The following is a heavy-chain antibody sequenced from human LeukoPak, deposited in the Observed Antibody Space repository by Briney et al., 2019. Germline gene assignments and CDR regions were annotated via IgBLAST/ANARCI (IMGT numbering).Heavy chain of an antibody. Sequence: GGSLRLSCAASGFTFSNAWMSWVHQAPGKGLEWVGRIKSKTDGGTTDYAAPVKGRFTISRDDSKNTLYLQMNSLKTEDTAVYYCTVSDYYDSSGSYYFDYWGQGTPVTVSS. CDR2: IKSKTDGGTT. CDR1: GFTFSNAW. CDR3: TVSDYYDSSGSYYFDY. D-gene: IGHD3-22*01. J-gene: IGHJ4*02. V-gene: IGHV3-15*01.